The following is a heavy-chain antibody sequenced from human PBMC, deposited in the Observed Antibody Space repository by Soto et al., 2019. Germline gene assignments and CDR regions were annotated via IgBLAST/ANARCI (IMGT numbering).Heavy chain of an antibody. D-gene: IGHD2-15*01. V-gene: IGHV3-23*01. J-gene: IGHJ6*03. CDR3: AKHGCSYPACYPYYYYVDV. Sequence: EVQLLESGGGLAQPGGSLRLSCAASGFTFSDSALSWVRQDTGKGLEWVSSVTVSGDTSYYADSVEGRFTISRDNSKNTLYLQMNSLRADDTAVYYCAKHGCSYPACYPYYYYVDVWGEGATVTVSS. CDR2: VTVSGDTS. CDR1: GFTFSDSA.